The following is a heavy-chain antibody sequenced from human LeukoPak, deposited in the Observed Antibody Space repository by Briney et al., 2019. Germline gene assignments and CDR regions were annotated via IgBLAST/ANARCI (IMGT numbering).Heavy chain of an antibody. J-gene: IGHJ4*02. CDR1: GFTFRSYW. CDR2: IKQDGSEK. Sequence: PGGSLRLSCAVFGFTFRSYWMSWVRQAPGKGLEWVANIKQDGSEKYYVDSVTGRFTISRDNAKYSLYLQMNSLRAEDTAVYYCARGKDYDFWSGYQAGFDYWGQGTLVTVSS. V-gene: IGHV3-7*01. D-gene: IGHD3-3*01. CDR3: ARGKDYDFWSGYQAGFDY.